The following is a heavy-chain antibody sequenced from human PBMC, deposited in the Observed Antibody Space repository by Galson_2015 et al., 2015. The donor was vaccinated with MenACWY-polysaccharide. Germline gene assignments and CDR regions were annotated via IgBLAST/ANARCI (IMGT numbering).Heavy chain of an antibody. CDR3: ARQGGSGRSHDY. D-gene: IGHD5-12*01. CDR1: GGSISSGSYY. Sequence: ETLSLTCTVSGGSISSGSYYWGWIRQPPGKGLEWIGTIYYGGSTYYNPSLKSRVTISVDTSKNQFSLKLTSVTAADTAVYYCARQGGSGRSHDYWGQGTLVTVSS. V-gene: IGHV4-39*01. J-gene: IGHJ4*02. CDR2: IYYGGST.